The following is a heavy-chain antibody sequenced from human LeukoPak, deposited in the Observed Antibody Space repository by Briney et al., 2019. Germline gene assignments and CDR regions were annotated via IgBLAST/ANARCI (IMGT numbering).Heavy chain of an antibody. CDR3: ASQGGTYYYDSSGYYHDY. CDR2: IYYSRST. D-gene: IGHD3-22*01. J-gene: IGHJ4*02. Sequence: PSQTLSLTCTVSGRSLSSGDYSWSWIRQPPVKGLDRIGHIYYSRSTYYHPSLKSRVTISVDTSKNQFSLSLSSVNPADTAVYYCASQGGTYYYDSSGYYHDYWGQGTLVTVSS. V-gene: IGHV4-30-4*08. CDR1: GRSLSSGDYS.